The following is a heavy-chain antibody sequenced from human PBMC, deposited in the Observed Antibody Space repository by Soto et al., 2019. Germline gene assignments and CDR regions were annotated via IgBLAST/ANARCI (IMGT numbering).Heavy chain of an antibody. CDR3: AKWSIVVVPAAGDFDY. V-gene: IGHV3-23*01. CDR2: ISGSGGST. D-gene: IGHD2-2*01. J-gene: IGHJ4*02. Sequence: ESGGGLVQPGGSLRLSCAASGFTFSSYAMSWVRQAPGKGLEWVSVISGSGGSTYYADSVKGRFTISRDNSKNTLYLQMNSLRAEDTAVYYCAKWSIVVVPAAGDFDYWGQGTLVTVSS. CDR1: GFTFSSYA.